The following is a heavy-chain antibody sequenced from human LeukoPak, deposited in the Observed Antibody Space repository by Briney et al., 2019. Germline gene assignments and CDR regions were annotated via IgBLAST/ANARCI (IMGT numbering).Heavy chain of an antibody. D-gene: IGHD2-2*01. J-gene: IGHJ5*02. CDR3: ARDPRWLTPDCTSTSCYENYFDP. CDR2: IYHSGSA. V-gene: IGHV4-38-2*02. CDR1: GYSISSDYQ. Sequence: SETLSLTCVVSGYSISSDYQWAWVRQSPGKGLEWIGSIYHSGSAHYNPSLKSRVTISVETSKNQFSLNMYSVTAADTAVYYCARDPRWLTPDCTSTSCYENYFDPWGQGTLVTVSS.